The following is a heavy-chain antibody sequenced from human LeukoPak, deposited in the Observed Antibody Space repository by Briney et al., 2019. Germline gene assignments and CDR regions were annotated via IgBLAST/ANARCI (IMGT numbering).Heavy chain of an antibody. CDR2: ISADGDST. CDR1: GFTFRSYA. Sequence: PGGSLRLSCAASGFTFRSYAMNWVRQAPGKGLEWVSAISADGDSTYYADFVKGRFTISRDNSKNTLYLQMNSLRPGDTAVYYCAKRRYCTSTSCHDFDYWGQGTLVTVSS. V-gene: IGHV3-23*01. J-gene: IGHJ4*02. D-gene: IGHD2-2*01. CDR3: AKRRYCTSTSCHDFDY.